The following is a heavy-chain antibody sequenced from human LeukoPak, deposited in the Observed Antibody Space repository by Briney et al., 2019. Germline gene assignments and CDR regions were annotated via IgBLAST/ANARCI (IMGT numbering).Heavy chain of an antibody. CDR2: ISTSSSII. CDR1: GLTFSNYA. J-gene: IGHJ4*02. CDR3: ARARGYSYGYSDN. Sequence: PGGSLRLSCVASGLTFSNYAASWVRQPPGKGLEWVSYISTSSSIIDYADSVKGRFTISRDNAKNSLYLQMNSLRAEDTAVYYCARARGYSYGYSDNWGQGTLVTVSS. D-gene: IGHD5-18*01. V-gene: IGHV3-48*01.